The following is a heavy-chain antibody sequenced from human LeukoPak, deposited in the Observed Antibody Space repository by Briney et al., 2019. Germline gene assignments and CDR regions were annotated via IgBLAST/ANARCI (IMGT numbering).Heavy chain of an antibody. J-gene: IGHJ5*02. CDR2: INHSGST. CDR3: ARVIVVVVAATFWFDP. V-gene: IGHV4-34*01. CDR1: GGSFSGYY. Sequence: PSETLSLTCAVYGGSFSGYYWSWIRQPPGKGLEWIGEINHSGSTNYNPSLKSRVTIPVDTSKNQFSLKLSSVTAADTAVYYCARVIVVVVAATFWFDPWGQGTLVTVSS. D-gene: IGHD2-15*01.